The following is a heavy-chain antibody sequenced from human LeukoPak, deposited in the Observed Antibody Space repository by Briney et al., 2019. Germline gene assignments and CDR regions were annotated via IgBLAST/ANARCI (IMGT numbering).Heavy chain of an antibody. D-gene: IGHD1-26*01. CDR1: GFTFSDYA. CDR2: FKTNYNQV. Sequence: GGSLRLSCVASGFTFSDYAMNWVRQAPGKGLEWVSTFKTNYNQVYYAESVRGRFTISTDNSKNTLYLQMNSLRAEDTGVYYCVRDKDMSTTADLGFWGQGTLVTVSS. J-gene: IGHJ4*02. V-gene: IGHV3-23*05. CDR3: VRDKDMSTTADLGF.